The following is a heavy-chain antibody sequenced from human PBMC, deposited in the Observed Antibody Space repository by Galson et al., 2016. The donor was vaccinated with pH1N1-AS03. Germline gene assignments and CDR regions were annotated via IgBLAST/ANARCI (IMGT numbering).Heavy chain of an antibody. V-gene: IGHV4-34*01. Sequence: SEPLSLTCGVSGGPLENFYWQWIRQAPGKGLEWIGEMSRHGGNNYNPSLKSRVTLSVDASKNQISLKLKSVTAADTAVYYCARPMCSHETCYRGYYYGLDVWGHGTPVIVSS. CDR2: MSRHGGN. D-gene: IGHD3-16*02. CDR3: ARPMCSHETCYRGYYYGLDV. J-gene: IGHJ6*02. CDR1: GGPLENFY.